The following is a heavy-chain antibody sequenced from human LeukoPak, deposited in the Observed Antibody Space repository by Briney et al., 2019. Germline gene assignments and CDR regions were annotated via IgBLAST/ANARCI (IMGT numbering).Heavy chain of an antibody. CDR1: GFTFSNYE. CDR3: ARGWFDF. J-gene: IGHJ4*02. CDR2: ISSSGDII. V-gene: IGHV3-48*03. Sequence: GGSLRLSCADSGFTFSNYEMNWVRQAPGKGLEWVSYISSSGDIIYYAASVKGRFTISRDNAKNSLYLQMNSLRAEDTAVYYCARGWFDFWGQGTLVTVSS.